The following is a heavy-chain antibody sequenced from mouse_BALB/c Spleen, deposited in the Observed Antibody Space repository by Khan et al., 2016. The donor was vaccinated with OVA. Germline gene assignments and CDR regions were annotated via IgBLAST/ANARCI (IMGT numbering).Heavy chain of an antibody. D-gene: IGHD2-1*01. V-gene: IGHV1-5*01. CDR3: ARNGFGNYDIWDY. CDR2: IFPGNSDT. Sequence: VRLQQSGTVLARPGASVKMSCKASGYTFTNYWMHWVKQRPGPGLEWIGTIFPGNSDTNYNQKFTGKAKLTAVTSTSTAYMELSSLTNEDSAVYYCARNGFGNYDIWDYWGQGTTLTVSS. CDR1: GYTFTNYW. J-gene: IGHJ2*01.